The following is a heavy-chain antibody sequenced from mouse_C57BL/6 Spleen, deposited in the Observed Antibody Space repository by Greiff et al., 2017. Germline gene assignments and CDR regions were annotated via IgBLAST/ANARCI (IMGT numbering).Heavy chain of an antibody. J-gene: IGHJ1*03. Sequence: VQLKESGPELVKPGASVKLPCKASGYTFTDYNMDWVKQSHGKSLEWIGDINPNNGGTIYNQKFKGKATLTVDKSSSTAYMELRSLTSEDTAVYYCARDCSDYDGGYFDVWGTGTTVTVSS. D-gene: IGHD2-4*01. V-gene: IGHV1-18*01. CDR1: GYTFTDYN. CDR3: ARDCSDYDGGYFDV. CDR2: INPNNGGT.